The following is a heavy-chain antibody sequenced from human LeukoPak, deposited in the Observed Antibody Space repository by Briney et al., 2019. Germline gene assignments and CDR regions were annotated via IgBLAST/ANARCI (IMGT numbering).Heavy chain of an antibody. Sequence: GGSLRLSCAASGFTFSNTRMAWVRQAPGKGLDWVANINQDGGTRQYADSVRGRFTISRDNAKNSLYLEMNSLRAEDTGLYHCARDMKGNLDYWGQGTLVTVSS. CDR2: INQDGGTR. CDR1: GFTFSNTR. J-gene: IGHJ4*02. D-gene: IGHD3-16*01. CDR3: ARDMKGNLDY. V-gene: IGHV3-7*01.